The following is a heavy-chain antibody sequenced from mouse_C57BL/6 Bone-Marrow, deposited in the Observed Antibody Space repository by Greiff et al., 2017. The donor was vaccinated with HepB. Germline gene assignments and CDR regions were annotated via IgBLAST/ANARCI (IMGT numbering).Heavy chain of an antibody. CDR3: TRDTTVWYFDV. Sequence: VQLQESGAELVRPGASVTLSCKASGYTFTDYEMHWVKQTPVHGLEWIGAIDPETGGTAYNQKFKGKAILTADKSSSTAYMELRSLTSEDSAVYYCTRDTTVWYFDVWGTGTTVTVSS. CDR1: GYTFTDYE. D-gene: IGHD1-1*01. J-gene: IGHJ1*03. V-gene: IGHV1-15*01. CDR2: IDPETGGT.